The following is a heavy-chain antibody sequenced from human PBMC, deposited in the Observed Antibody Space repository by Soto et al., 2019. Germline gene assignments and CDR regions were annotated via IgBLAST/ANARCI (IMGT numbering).Heavy chain of an antibody. V-gene: IGHV4-61*01. D-gene: IGHD5-18*01. CDR1: GDSVSSRSYY. J-gene: IGHJ4*02. CDR2: VDYSGST. CDR3: ARDIRGYSRAFDY. Sequence: SETLSLTCTASGDSVSSRSYYWTWVRQPPGKGLEWIGYVDYSGSTNYNPSLQSRVTISVDTSKNQFSLKLTSVTAADTAFYYCARDIRGYSRAFDYWGQGALVTVSS.